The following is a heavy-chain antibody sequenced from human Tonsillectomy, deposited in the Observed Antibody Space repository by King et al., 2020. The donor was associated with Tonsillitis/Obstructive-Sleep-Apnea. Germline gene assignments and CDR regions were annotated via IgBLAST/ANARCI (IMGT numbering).Heavy chain of an antibody. CDR2: ISWNSGSI. Sequence: VQLVESGGGLVQPGRSLRLSCAASGFTFDDYAMHWVRQAPGKGLEWVSGISWNSGSIGYADSVKGRFTISRDNAKNSLYLQMNSLRAEDTALYYCAKDMGRGGYSGYDYFDYWGQGTLVTVSS. D-gene: IGHD5-12*01. CDR1: GFTFDDYA. V-gene: IGHV3-9*01. J-gene: IGHJ4*02. CDR3: AKDMGRGGYSGYDYFDY.